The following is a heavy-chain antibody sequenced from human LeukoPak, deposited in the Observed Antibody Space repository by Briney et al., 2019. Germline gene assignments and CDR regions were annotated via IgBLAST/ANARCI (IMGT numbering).Heavy chain of an antibody. CDR2: ISYDGSNK. CDR3: ARSVAGNWYFDL. Sequence: GRSLRLSCAASGFTFSSYAMHWVRQAPGKGLERGAAISYDGSNKYYADSVKGRFTISRANSKNTLYLQMNRLRAEDTAVYYCARSVAGNWYFDLWGRGTLVTVSS. D-gene: IGHD6-19*01. J-gene: IGHJ2*01. CDR1: GFTFSSYA. V-gene: IGHV3-30*04.